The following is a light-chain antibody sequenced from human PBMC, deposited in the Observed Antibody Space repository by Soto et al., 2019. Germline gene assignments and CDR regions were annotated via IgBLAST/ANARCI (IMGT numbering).Light chain of an antibody. J-gene: IGKJ2*01. Sequence: EIVLTQSPPTLSLSPGERATLSCRASQSVSSYLAWYQQKPGQAPRLLIYDAYNRATGIPARFSGSGSGTDFTLTISSLEPEDFAVYYCQQRSNWPYTFGQGTKLEIK. CDR2: DAY. V-gene: IGKV3-11*01. CDR1: QSVSSY. CDR3: QQRSNWPYT.